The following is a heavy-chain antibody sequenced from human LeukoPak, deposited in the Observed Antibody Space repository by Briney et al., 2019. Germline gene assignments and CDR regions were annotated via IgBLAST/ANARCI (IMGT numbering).Heavy chain of an antibody. CDR3: ARDARELPIGY. V-gene: IGHV4-34*01. D-gene: IGHD3-10*01. J-gene: IGHJ4*02. CDR1: GGSFSGYY. CDR2: INHSGST. Sequence: SETLSLTCAVYGGSFSGYYWSWIRQPPGKGLEWIGEINHSGSTNYNPSLKSRVTISVDTSKNQFSLKLSSVTAADTAVYYCARDARELPIGYWGQGTLVTVSS.